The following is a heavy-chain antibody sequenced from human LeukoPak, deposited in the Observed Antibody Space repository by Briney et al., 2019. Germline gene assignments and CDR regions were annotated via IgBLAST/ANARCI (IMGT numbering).Heavy chain of an antibody. CDR2: ISYDGSNK. CDR1: GFTFGSYG. D-gene: IGHD6-6*01. CDR3: AKGGPALAARHLYYFDY. J-gene: IGHJ4*02. V-gene: IGHV3-30*18. Sequence: GRSLRLSCAASGFTFGSYGMHWVRQAPGKGLEWVAVISYDGSNKYYADSVKGRFTISRDNSKNTLHLQMNSLRAEDTAVYYCAKGGPALAARHLYYFDYWGQGTLVTVSS.